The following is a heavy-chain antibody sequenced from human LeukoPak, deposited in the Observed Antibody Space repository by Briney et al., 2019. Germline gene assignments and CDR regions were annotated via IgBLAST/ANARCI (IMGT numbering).Heavy chain of an antibody. J-gene: IGHJ4*02. CDR3: ATPSGSSGWYAGY. CDR1: GYSFTSYW. CDR2: IYPGDSDT. V-gene: IGHV5-51*01. D-gene: IGHD6-19*01. Sequence: GESLKISCKGSGYSFTSYWIGWVRQMPGKGLEWMGIIYPGDSDTRYSPSFQGQVAISADKSISTAYLQWSSLKASDTAMYYCATPSGSSGWYAGYWGQGTLVTVSS.